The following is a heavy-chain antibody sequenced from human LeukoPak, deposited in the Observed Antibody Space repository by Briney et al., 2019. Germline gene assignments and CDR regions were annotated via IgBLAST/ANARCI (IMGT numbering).Heavy chain of an antibody. CDR3: ARDNSVEDTAWWFDP. CDR2: MNPNSGNT. D-gene: IGHD4-23*01. Sequence: ASVKVSCKASGYTFTNYDINWVRQATGQGLEWMGYMNPNSGNTGYAQKFQGRVTMTRDMSTSTDYMELSSLRSEDTAVYYCARDNSVEDTAWWFDPWGQGTLVTVSS. J-gene: IGHJ5*02. V-gene: IGHV1-8*02. CDR1: GYTFTNYD.